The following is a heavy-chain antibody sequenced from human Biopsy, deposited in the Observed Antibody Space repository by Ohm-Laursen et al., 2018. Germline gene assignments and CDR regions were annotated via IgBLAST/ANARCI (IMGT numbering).Heavy chain of an antibody. Sequence: SDTLSLTWTVSGGSISSYYWSWIRQPPGKGLEWIGYIYYTGSTNYNPSLKSRVTMSVDTSKNHFSLNLNSVTAADTAVYYCAGIVLGPTNDAFDIWGQGTMVTVSS. D-gene: IGHD1-26*01. CDR3: AGIVLGPTNDAFDI. J-gene: IGHJ3*02. CDR1: GGSISSYY. V-gene: IGHV4-59*07. CDR2: IYYTGST.